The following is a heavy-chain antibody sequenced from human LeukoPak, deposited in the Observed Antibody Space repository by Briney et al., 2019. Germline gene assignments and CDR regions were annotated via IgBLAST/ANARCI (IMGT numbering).Heavy chain of an antibody. CDR3: ARLPLLWFGESLYYYYYMDV. J-gene: IGHJ6*03. CDR2: IYYSGST. Sequence: SETLSLTCTVSGGSISSSSYYWGWIRQPPGKGLEWIGSIYYSGSTYYNPSLKSRVTISVDTSKNQFSLKLSSVTAADTAVYYCARLPLLWFGESLYYYYYMDVWGKGTTVTISS. CDR1: GGSISSSSYY. D-gene: IGHD3-10*01. V-gene: IGHV4-39*07.